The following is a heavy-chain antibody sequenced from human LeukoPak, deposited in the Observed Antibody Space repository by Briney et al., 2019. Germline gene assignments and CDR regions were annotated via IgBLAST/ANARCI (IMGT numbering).Heavy chain of an antibody. D-gene: IGHD3-3*01. CDR2: IWYDESNK. J-gene: IGHJ4*02. V-gene: IGHV3-33*01. CDR3: ARDSRFWSGYYAGAGDWDY. CDR1: GFTFSSYG. Sequence: PGGSLRLSCAASGFTFSSYGMHCVRQAPGKGLEWVAVIWYDESNKYYADSVKGRFTISRDNAKNSLYLQMNSLRAEDTAVYYCARDSRFWSGYYAGAGDWDYWGQGTLVAVSS.